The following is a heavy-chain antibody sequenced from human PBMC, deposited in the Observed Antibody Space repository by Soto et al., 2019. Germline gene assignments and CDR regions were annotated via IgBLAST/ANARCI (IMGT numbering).Heavy chain of an antibody. CDR2: INPSGGST. CDR3: ARGDYDFWSGSAADYYGMDV. D-gene: IGHD3-3*01. V-gene: IGHV1-46*01. Sequence: ASVKVSCKAPGYTFTSYYMHWVRQAPGQGLEWMGIINPSGGSTSYAQKFQGRVTMTRDTSTSTVYMELSSLRSEDTAVYYCARGDYDFWSGSAADYYGMDVWGQGTTVTVSS. J-gene: IGHJ6*02. CDR1: GYTFTSYY.